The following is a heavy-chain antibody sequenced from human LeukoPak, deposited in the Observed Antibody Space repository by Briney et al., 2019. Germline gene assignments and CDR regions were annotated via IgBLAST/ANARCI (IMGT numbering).Heavy chain of an antibody. CDR1: GYSFTNYD. V-gene: IGHV1-8*03. Sequence: GASVKVSCKASGYSFTNYDINWVRQATGQGLEWMGWMNPKSGDTGYSQRFQGRVTITRNTSISTAYMELSSLRSEDTAVYYCARTSYYYYYMDVWGKGTTVTVSS. CDR3: ARTSYYYYYMDV. J-gene: IGHJ6*03. CDR2: MNPKSGDT.